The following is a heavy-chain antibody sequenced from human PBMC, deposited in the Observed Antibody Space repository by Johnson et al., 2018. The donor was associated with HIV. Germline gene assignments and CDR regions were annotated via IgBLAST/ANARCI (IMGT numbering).Heavy chain of an antibody. V-gene: IGHV3-53*01. J-gene: IGHJ3*02. D-gene: IGHD6-19*01. Sequence: VQLVESGGGMIRPGGSLRLSCAVSGFTVSTNYMSWVRQTPGKGLEWVSVIYTGDSTSYADSVKGRFTLSTDTSKNTLYLQMNALRAEDTAVYYCAKEVVSGWYPAGAFDIWGQGTKVTVSS. CDR1: GFTVSTNY. CDR2: IYTGDST. CDR3: AKEVVSGWYPAGAFDI.